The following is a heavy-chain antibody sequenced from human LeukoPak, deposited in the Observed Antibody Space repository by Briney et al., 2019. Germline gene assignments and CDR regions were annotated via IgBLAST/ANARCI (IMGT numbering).Heavy chain of an antibody. CDR2: ISGSGGST. CDR1: GFTFSSYA. D-gene: IGHD3-22*01. V-gene: IGHV3-23*01. J-gene: IGHJ6*02. Sequence: SGGSLRLSCAASGFTFSSYAMSWVRQAPGKGLEWVSAISGSGGSTYYADSVKGRFTISRDNSKNTLYLQMSSLRAEDTAVYYCVKDRYYYDSSGYLDVWGQGTTVTVSS. CDR3: VKDRYYYDSSGYLDV.